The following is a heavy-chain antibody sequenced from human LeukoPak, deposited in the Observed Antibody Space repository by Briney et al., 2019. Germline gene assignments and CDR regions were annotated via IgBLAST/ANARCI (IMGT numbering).Heavy chain of an antibody. V-gene: IGHV3-33*01. Sequence: PGGSLRLSCAACGFTFSSYGMHWLRQAPGKGLEWVAVIWYDGSNKYYADSVKGRFTISRDNSKNTLYLQMNSLRAEDTAVYYCARDVVVVPAAMEDYYYGMDVWGQGTTVTVSS. D-gene: IGHD2-2*01. CDR2: IWYDGSNK. CDR3: ARDVVVVPAAMEDYYYGMDV. J-gene: IGHJ6*02. CDR1: GFTFSSYG.